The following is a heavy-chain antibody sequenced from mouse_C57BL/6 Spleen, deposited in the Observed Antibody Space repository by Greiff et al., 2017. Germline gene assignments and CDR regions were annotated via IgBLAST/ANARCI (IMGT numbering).Heavy chain of an antibody. J-gene: IGHJ2*01. V-gene: IGHV14-1*01. CDR3: TTGGSSYIDY. D-gene: IGHD1-1*01. CDR1: GFNIKDYY. CDR2: IDPEDGDT. Sequence: VQLKQSGAELVRPGASVKLSCTASGFNIKDYYMHWVKQRPEQGLEWIGRIDPEDGDTEYAPKFQGKATTTADTSSNTAYLQLSSLTSEDTAVYYCTTGGSSYIDYWGQGTTLTVSS.